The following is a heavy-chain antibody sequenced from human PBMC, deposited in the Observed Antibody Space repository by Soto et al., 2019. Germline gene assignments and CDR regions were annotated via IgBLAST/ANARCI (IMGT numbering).Heavy chain of an antibody. CDR3: AKGVDDLWSGYESASYYYYGMDV. D-gene: IGHD3-3*01. J-gene: IGHJ6*02. V-gene: IGHV3-30*18. Sequence: QVQLVESGGGVVQPGRSLRLSCAASGFTFSSYGMHWVRQAPGKGLEWVAVISYDGSNKYYADSVKGRFTISRDNSKKTLYLQMNSLRAEDTAVYYCAKGVDDLWSGYESASYYYYGMDVWGQGTTVTVSS. CDR2: ISYDGSNK. CDR1: GFTFSSYG.